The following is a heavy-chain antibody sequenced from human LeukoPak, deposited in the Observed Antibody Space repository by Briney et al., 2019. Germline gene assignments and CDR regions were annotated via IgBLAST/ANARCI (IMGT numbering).Heavy chain of an antibody. J-gene: IGHJ4*02. V-gene: IGHV3-9*01. CDR3: VSFYETY. Sequence: GGSLRLSCAASGFTYDDYAMHWVRQAPGKGLEWVAGISWNSGSIGYADSVKGRFTISRDNAKNSLYLQMNSLRAEDTAVYYCVSFYETYWGRGTLVTVSS. D-gene: IGHD2/OR15-2a*01. CDR2: ISWNSGSI. CDR1: GFTYDDYA.